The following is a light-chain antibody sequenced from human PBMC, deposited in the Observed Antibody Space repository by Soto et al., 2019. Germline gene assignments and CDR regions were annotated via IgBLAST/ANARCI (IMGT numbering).Light chain of an antibody. CDR2: DAS. V-gene: IGKV1-33*01. CDR3: QQYDNLPT. J-gene: IGKJ4*01. CDR1: EDISNY. Sequence: DIQMTQSPSSLSASVGDRVTITCQASEDISNYLNWYQQKPGKAPKLLISDASNLDTGVPSRFRGSGSGTDCTFTINSLQPEDIATYYCQQYDNLPTFGGGTKVEIK.